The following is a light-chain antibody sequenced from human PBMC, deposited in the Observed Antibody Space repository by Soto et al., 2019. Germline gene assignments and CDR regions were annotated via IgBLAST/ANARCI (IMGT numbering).Light chain of an antibody. J-gene: IGLJ1*01. CDR2: DVS. CDR1: SSDVGGYNY. Sequence: QSALTQPASVSGSPGQSITISCTGTSSDVGGYNYVSWYQQHPGKAPKLMIYDVSNRPSGLSNRFSGSKSGNTASLTISGLQTDDDADYYCSSYTSLSAYVSGTGNKVTVL. V-gene: IGLV2-14*01. CDR3: SSYTSLSAYV.